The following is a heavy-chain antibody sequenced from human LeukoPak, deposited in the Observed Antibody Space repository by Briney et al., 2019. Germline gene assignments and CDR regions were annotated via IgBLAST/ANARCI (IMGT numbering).Heavy chain of an antibody. D-gene: IGHD3-10*01. J-gene: IGHJ4*02. CDR2: IKEGGRET. Sequence: PGGSLTLSCVASGFTFSNSWMTWVRQAPGKGLEWVALIKEGGRETFYMDSVRGRFIISRDDVKNSVYLQINSLTAEDTALYYCATDRGTYWGQGTLVTVSS. V-gene: IGHV3-7*03. CDR3: ATDRGTY. CDR1: GFTFSNSW.